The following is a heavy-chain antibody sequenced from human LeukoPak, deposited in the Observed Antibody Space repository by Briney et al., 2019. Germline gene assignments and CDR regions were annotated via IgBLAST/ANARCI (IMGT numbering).Heavy chain of an antibody. J-gene: IGHJ4*02. CDR3: ARGRSPYDFFDY. Sequence: PGGSLRLSCAASGFTFSSYAMCWVRQAPGKGLEWVSSISSSSSYIYYADSVKGRFTISRDNAKNSLYLQMNSLRAEDTAVYYCARGRSPYDFFDYWGQGTLVTVSS. CDR1: GFTFSSYA. CDR2: ISSSSSYI. V-gene: IGHV3-21*01. D-gene: IGHD3-3*01.